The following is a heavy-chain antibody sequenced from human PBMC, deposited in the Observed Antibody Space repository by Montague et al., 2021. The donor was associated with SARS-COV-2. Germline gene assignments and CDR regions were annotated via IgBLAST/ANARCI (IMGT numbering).Heavy chain of an antibody. D-gene: IGHD3-3*01. CDR2: IYYSGST. Sequence: TLSLTCTASGGSISSGGYYWSWIRQHPGKGLEWIGYIYYSGSTYYNPSLKSRVTISVDTSKNQFSLKLSSVTAADTAVYYCARAGITIFGVVTNFDYWGQGTLVTVSS. J-gene: IGHJ4*02. CDR3: ARAGITIFGVVTNFDY. CDR1: GGSISSGGYY. V-gene: IGHV4-31*03.